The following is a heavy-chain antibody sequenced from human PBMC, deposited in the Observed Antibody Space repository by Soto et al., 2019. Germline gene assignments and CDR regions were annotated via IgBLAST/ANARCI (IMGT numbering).Heavy chain of an antibody. J-gene: IGHJ4*02. D-gene: IGHD3-22*01. V-gene: IGHV4-39*01. CDR3: ARHLNYYDSSGYYY. Sequence: QLQLQESGPGLVKPSETLSLTCTVSGGSISSSSYYWGWIRQPPGKGLEWIGSIYYSGSTYYNPSLKSRVTISVDTSKNQFSLKLSSVTAADTAVYYCARHLNYYDSSGYYYWGQGTLVTVSS. CDR2: IYYSGST. CDR1: GGSISSSSYY.